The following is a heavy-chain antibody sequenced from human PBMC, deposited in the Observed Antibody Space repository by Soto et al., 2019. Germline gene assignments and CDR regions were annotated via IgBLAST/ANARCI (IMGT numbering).Heavy chain of an antibody. CDR1: GFTFSSYS. J-gene: IGHJ4*02. Sequence: GGSLRLSCAASGFTFSSYSMNWVRQAPGKGLEWVSSISSSSSYIYYADSVKGRFTISRDNAKNSLYLQMNSLRAEDTAVYYCAREFFDSPGAVAGIGYWGQGTLVTVSS. CDR3: AREFFDSPGAVAGIGY. D-gene: IGHD6-19*01. V-gene: IGHV3-21*01. CDR2: ISSSSSYI.